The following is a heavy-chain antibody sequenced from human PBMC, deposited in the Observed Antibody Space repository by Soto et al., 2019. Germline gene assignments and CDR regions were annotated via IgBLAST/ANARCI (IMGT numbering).Heavy chain of an antibody. J-gene: IGHJ4*02. Sequence: GASVKVSCKASGYTFSGFYMHWVRQAPGQGLEWMGWINPNSGGTKSAEKFQGMVTMTRDTSISMAYMELSRLTSDDTAVYYCASAAVTGTAGLDFWGQGTQVTVSS. CDR2: INPNSGGT. D-gene: IGHD6-19*01. V-gene: IGHV1-2*02. CDR3: ASAAVTGTAGLDF. CDR1: GYTFSGFY.